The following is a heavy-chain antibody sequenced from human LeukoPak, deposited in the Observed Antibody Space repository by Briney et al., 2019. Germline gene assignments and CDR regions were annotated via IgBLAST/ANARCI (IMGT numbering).Heavy chain of an antibody. CDR1: GFTFSSYG. J-gene: IGHJ3*02. D-gene: IGHD3-22*01. CDR3: AKAGYAYDSSLGAFDI. CDR2: ISYDGSNK. V-gene: IGHV3-30*18. Sequence: GGSLRLSCAASGFTFSSYGMHWVRQAPGKGLEWVAVISYDGSNKYYADSVKGRFTISRDNSKNTLYLQMNSLRAEDTAVYYCAKAGYAYDSSLGAFDIWGPGTMVTVSS.